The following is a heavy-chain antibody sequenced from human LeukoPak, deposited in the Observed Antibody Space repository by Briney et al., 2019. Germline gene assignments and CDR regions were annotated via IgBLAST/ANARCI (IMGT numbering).Heavy chain of an antibody. CDR1: GFTFSTYA. Sequence: PGGSLRLSCATSGFTFSTYAMTWVRLAPGKGLEWVSTISGGGGSTNYANSVKGRFTISRDSSKNTLYLQMNSLRAEDSAIYYCAKDRYCGGGTCSFSWFDHWGQGTRVTASS. V-gene: IGHV3-23*01. CDR2: ISGGGGST. J-gene: IGHJ5*02. CDR3: AKDRYCGGGTCSFSWFDH. D-gene: IGHD2-15*01.